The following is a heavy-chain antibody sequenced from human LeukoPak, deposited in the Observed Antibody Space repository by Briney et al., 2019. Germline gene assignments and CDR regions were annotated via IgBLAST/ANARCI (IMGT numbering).Heavy chain of an antibody. J-gene: IGHJ4*02. D-gene: IGHD3-22*01. CDR3: AITSSGYYPSG. Sequence: GGSLRLSCAASGFTVSSNYMSWVRQAPGKGLEWVSVIYSGGSTYYADSVKGRFTISRDNAKNSLYLQMNSLRAEDTAVYYCAITSSGYYPSGWGQGTLVTVSS. CDR2: IYSGGST. V-gene: IGHV3-66*01. CDR1: GFTVSSNY.